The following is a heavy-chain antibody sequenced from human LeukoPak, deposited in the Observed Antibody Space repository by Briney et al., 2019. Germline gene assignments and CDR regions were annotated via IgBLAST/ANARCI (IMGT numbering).Heavy chain of an antibody. CDR1: GFTFSSFG. CDR3: ARTTTFDY. V-gene: IGHV3-30*02. D-gene: IGHD1-7*01. Sequence: GGSLRLSCAASGFTFSSFGMHWVRQAPGKGLEWVAFIPYDGSNEYYADSVKGRFTISRDNSKNTLSLQMNSLRPVDTAVYYCARTTTFDYWGQGTLVTVSS. J-gene: IGHJ4*02. CDR2: IPYDGSNE.